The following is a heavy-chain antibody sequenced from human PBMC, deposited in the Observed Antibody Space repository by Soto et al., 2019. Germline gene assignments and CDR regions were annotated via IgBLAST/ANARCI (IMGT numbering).Heavy chain of an antibody. J-gene: IGHJ6*02. V-gene: IGHV3-23*01. CDR1: GFTFSNYV. CDR3: AKGDYCSSTSCYPLYYYGMDV. Sequence: GGSLRLSCAASGFTFSNYVMSWVRQAPGRGLEGVSIISGSGSSTYYADSVRGRFTISRDNSKNTLYLKMNSLRAEDTAVYYCAKGDYCSSTSCYPLYYYGMDVWGQGTTVTVSS. CDR2: ISGSGSST. D-gene: IGHD2-2*01.